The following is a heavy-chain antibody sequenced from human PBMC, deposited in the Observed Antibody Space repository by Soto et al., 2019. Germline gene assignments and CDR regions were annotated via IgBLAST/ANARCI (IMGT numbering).Heavy chain of an antibody. D-gene: IGHD1-20*01. CDR1: GFTFSDYA. Sequence: DVQLLESGGGLVQPGGSLRLSCAASGFTFSDYAMTWVRQAPGKGPEWVSSIGGVGTDRYYADSVKGRFTISRDNSKNTLFLQMSSRRSDDTAVYYCAKDAVPYNGKWDWFDPWGQGTLGTVSS. CDR2: IGGVGTDR. V-gene: IGHV3-23*01. J-gene: IGHJ5*02. CDR3: AKDAVPYNGKWDWFDP.